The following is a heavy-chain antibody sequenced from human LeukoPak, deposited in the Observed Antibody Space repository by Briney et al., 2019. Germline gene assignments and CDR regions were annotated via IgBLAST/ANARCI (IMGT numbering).Heavy chain of an antibody. D-gene: IGHD1-1*01. Sequence: AGGSLRLSCAASGFTFDDYAMHWVRQAPGKGLEWVSGISWNSGSIGYADSVKGRFTISRDNAKNSLYLQMNSLRAEDTALYYCAKDSPNSLGYFDLWGRGTLVTVSS. CDR3: AKDSPNSLGYFDL. J-gene: IGHJ2*01. V-gene: IGHV3-9*01. CDR2: ISWNSGSI. CDR1: GFTFDDYA.